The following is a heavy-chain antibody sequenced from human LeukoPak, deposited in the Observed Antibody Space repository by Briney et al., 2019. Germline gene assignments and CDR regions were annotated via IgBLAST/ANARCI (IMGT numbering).Heavy chain of an antibody. J-gene: IGHJ6*03. CDR2: IYYSGST. CDR3: ARGVSGYYYYMDV. CDR1: GGSISSYY. V-gene: IGHV4-59*01. Sequence: SETLSLTCTVSGGSISSYYWSWIRQPPGKGLEWIGYIYYSGSTNYNPSLKSRVTISVDTSKNQFSLKLSSVTAADAAVYYCARGVSGYYYYMDVWGKGTTVTVSS.